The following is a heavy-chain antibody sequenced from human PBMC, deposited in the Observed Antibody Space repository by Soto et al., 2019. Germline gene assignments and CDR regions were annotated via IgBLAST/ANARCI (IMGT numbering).Heavy chain of an antibody. CDR2: ISGNGGDT. D-gene: IGHD3-10*01. V-gene: IGHV3-23*01. Sequence: GGSLRLSCAASRFTFSSYAMSWVRQAPGKGLEWVSAISGNGGDTYYADSVTGRFTISRDNSENTLYLQMNSLRAEDTAVYYCAKGLGYGSGNYYYYYMDVWGKGTTVTVSS. CDR3: AKGLGYGSGNYYYYYMDV. J-gene: IGHJ6*03. CDR1: RFTFSSYA.